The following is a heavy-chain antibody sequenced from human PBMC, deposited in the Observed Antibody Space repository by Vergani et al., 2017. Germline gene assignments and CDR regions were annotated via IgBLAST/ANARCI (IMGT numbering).Heavy chain of an antibody. Sequence: EVQLVESGGGLVKPGGSLRLSCAASGFTFSSYSMNWVRQAPGKGLEWVSSISSSSSYIYYADSVKGRFTISRDNAKNSLYLQMNSPRAEDTAVYYCARGADYDFWSGYFFSMAMDVWGQGTTVTVSS. CDR2: ISSSSSYI. D-gene: IGHD3-3*01. CDR3: ARGADYDFWSGYFFSMAMDV. V-gene: IGHV3-21*01. CDR1: GFTFSSYS. J-gene: IGHJ6*02.